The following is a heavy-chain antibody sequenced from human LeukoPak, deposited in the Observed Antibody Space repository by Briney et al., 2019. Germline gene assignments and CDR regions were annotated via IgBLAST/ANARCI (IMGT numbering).Heavy chain of an antibody. Sequence: GGSLRLSCAASGFTFSSYAMSWVRQAPGKGLEWVSAISGGSTYYADSVKGRFTISRDNSKNTLYLQMNSLRTEDTAVYYCAKDSVDRSGWYASWGQGTLVTVSS. D-gene: IGHD3-22*01. J-gene: IGHJ5*01. V-gene: IGHV3-23*01. CDR1: GFTFSSYA. CDR3: AKDSVDRSGWYAS. CDR2: ISGGST.